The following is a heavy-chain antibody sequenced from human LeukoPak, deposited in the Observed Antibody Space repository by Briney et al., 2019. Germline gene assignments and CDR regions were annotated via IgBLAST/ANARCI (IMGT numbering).Heavy chain of an antibody. Sequence: GGSLRLSCAASGFTFSDYYMSWIRQAPGKGLEWVSYISSSGGSTIYYADSVKGRFTISRDNAKNSLYLQMNSLRAGDTAVYYCARGRGVIIIDYWGQGTLVTVSS. CDR1: GFTFSDYY. V-gene: IGHV3-11*01. J-gene: IGHJ4*02. D-gene: IGHD3-10*01. CDR3: ARGRGVIIIDY. CDR2: ISSSGGSTI.